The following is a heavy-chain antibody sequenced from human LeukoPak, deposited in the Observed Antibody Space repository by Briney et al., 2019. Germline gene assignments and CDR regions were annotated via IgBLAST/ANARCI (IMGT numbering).Heavy chain of an antibody. Sequence: GGSLRLSCAASRFTFSYFAMHWVRQAPGKGLEWVAVISYVGSDKYYTDSVRGRFTISRDNSKTTLYLQMNSLRTEDTAVYYCAKGGEMGTIRGYFDYLGQGTLVTVSS. CDR3: AKGGEMGTIRGYFDY. CDR2: ISYVGSDK. J-gene: IGHJ4*02. V-gene: IGHV3-30*18. D-gene: IGHD5-24*01. CDR1: RFTFSYFA.